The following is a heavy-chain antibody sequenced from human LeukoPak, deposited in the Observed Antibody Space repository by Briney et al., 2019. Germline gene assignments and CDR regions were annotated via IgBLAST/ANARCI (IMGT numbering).Heavy chain of an antibody. V-gene: IGHV3-7*01. J-gene: IGHJ4*02. CDR3: ARDVVGSLDY. CDR1: GFTFSTYW. CDR2: IKGDESAK. Sequence: GGSLRLSCAASGFTFSTYWMAWVRQAPGKGLEWVANIKGDESAKHQADSVKGRFTISRDNAQNSVYLQMSSLRGEDTAVYYCARDVVGSLDYWGQGTLVTASS. D-gene: IGHD1-26*01.